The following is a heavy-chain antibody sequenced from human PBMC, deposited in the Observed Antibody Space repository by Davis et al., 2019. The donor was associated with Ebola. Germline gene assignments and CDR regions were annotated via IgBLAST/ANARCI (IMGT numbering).Heavy chain of an antibody. CDR1: GGTFSSYT. D-gene: IGHD1-26*01. J-gene: IGHJ6*02. CDR3: ARDKATPSLYYYYGMDV. CDR2: IIPILGIA. Sequence: AASVKVSCTASGGTFSSYTISWVRQAPGQGLEWMGRIIPILGIANYAQKFQGRVTITADKSTSTAYMELSSLRSEDTAVYYCARDKATPSLYYYYGMDVWGQGTTVTVSS. V-gene: IGHV1-69*04.